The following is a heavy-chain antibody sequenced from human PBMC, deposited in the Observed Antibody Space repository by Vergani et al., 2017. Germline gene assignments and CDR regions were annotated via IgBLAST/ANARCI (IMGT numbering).Heavy chain of an antibody. V-gene: IGHV1-69*06. CDR3: ARSGYSSSWYHF. D-gene: IGHD6-13*01. Sequence: QVQLVQSGAEVKKPGSSVKVSCKASGGTFSSYAISWVRQAPGQGLEWMGRIIPIFGTANYAQKLQGRVTMTTDTSTSTAYMELRSLRSDDTAVYYCARSGYSSSWYHFWGQGTLVTVSS. CDR1: GGTFSSYA. CDR2: IIPIFGTA. J-gene: IGHJ4*02.